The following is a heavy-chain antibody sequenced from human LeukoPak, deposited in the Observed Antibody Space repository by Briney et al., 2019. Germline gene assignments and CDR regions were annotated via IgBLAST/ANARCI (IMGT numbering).Heavy chain of an antibody. CDR2: INPSGST. D-gene: IGHD6-19*01. CDR1: GGSFSGYY. CDR3: ARGLIKGIAVAGTG. Sequence: PSETLSLTCAVYGGSFSGYYWSWIRQPPGKGLEWIGEINPSGSTNYNPSLKSRVSISVDTSKNQFSLKLSSVTAADTAVYYCARGLIKGIAVAGTGWGQGTLVTVSS. V-gene: IGHV4-34*01. J-gene: IGHJ4*02.